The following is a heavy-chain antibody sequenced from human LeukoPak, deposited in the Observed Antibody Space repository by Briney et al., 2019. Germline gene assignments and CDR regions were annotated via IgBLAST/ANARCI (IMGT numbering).Heavy chain of an antibody. J-gene: IGHJ6*02. D-gene: IGHD3-10*01. CDR3: ARDPYVWFGELLRDGMDV. Sequence: GASVKVSCKASGYTFTSYGISWVRQAPGQGLEWMGWISAYNGNTNYAQKLQGRVAMTTDTSTSTAYMELRSLRSDDTAVYYCARDPYVWFGELLRDGMDVWGQGTTVTVSS. CDR1: GYTFTSYG. V-gene: IGHV1-18*01. CDR2: ISAYNGNT.